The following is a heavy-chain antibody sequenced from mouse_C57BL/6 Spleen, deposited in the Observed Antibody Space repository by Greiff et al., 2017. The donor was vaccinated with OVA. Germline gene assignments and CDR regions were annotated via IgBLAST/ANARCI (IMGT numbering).Heavy chain of an antibody. D-gene: IGHD1-1*01. Sequence: VQLKQSGAELARPGASVKLSCKASGYTFTSYGISWVKQRTGQGLEWIGEIYPRSGNTYYNEKFKGKATLTADKSSSTAYMELRSLTSEDSAVYFCAREGITSRGAMDYWGQGTSVTVSS. CDR2: IYPRSGNT. V-gene: IGHV1-81*01. CDR1: GYTFTSYG. J-gene: IGHJ4*01. CDR3: AREGITSRGAMDY.